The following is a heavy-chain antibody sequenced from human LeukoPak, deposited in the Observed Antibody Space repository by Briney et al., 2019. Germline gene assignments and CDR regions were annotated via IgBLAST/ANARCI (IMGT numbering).Heavy chain of an antibody. V-gene: IGHV4-30-2*01. CDR2: IYHSGST. CDR3: ARGAGDGYNCLHY. D-gene: IGHD5-24*01. Sequence: PSETLSLTCAVSGGSISSGGYSWSWIRQPPGKGLEWIGYIYHSGSTYYNPSLKSRVTISVDRSKNQFSLKLSSVTAADTAVYYCARGAGDGYNCLHYWGQGTLVTVSS. CDR1: GGSISSGGYS. J-gene: IGHJ4*02.